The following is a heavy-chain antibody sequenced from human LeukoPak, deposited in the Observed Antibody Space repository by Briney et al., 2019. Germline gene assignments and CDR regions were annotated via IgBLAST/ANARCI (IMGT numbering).Heavy chain of an antibody. CDR2: FYPGDKT. D-gene: IGHD3-22*01. V-gene: IGHV3-66*02. Sequence: GGSVRLSCEASGFTVSNNYISWVRQAPGQGLEWVSVFYPGDKTYHTDSVKGRFTIFTDDSKKTLYHQMHSLRTDNTAVYDCASPGQYYDGSSHWFFDLWGRGTLVTVSS. CDR3: ASPGQYYDGSSHWFFDL. CDR1: GFTVSNNY. J-gene: IGHJ2*01.